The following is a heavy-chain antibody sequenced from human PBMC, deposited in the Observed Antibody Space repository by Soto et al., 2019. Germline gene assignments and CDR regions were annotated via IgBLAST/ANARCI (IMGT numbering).Heavy chain of an antibody. D-gene: IGHD4-17*01. CDR3: ARVPVTNYYYYFMDV. CDR2: IYYSGST. J-gene: IGHJ6*03. CDR1: GGSISSYY. Sequence: SETLSLTCTVSGGSISSYYWSWIRQPPGKGLEWIGYIYYSGSTNYNPSLKSRVTISVDTSKNQFSLKLSSVTAADTAVYYCARVPVTNYYYYFMDVWGKGTTVTVSS. V-gene: IGHV4-59*01.